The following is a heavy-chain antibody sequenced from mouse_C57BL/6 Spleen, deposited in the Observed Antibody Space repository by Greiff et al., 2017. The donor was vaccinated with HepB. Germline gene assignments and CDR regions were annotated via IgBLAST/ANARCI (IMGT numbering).Heavy chain of an antibody. CDR1: GYTFTSYW. CDR2: IYPSDSET. V-gene: IGHV1-61*01. D-gene: IGHD2-4*01. Sequence: VQLQQPGAELVRPGSSVKLSCKASGYTFTSYWMAWVKQRPGQGLEWIGNIYPSDSETHYNQKFKDKATLTVDKSSSTAYMQLSSLTSEDSAVYYCAREGDDYDGYFDVWGTGTTVTVSS. J-gene: IGHJ1*03. CDR3: AREGDDYDGYFDV.